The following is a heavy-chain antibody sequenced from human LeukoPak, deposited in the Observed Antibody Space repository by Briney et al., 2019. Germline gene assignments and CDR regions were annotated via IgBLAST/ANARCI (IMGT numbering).Heavy chain of an antibody. CDR3: ASDLTYYDSSVDY. CDR1: GFTFSSYS. D-gene: IGHD3-22*01. CDR2: ISSSSSYI. V-gene: IGHV3-21*01. Sequence: GGSLRLSCAAPGFTFSSYSMNWVRQAPGKGLEWVSSISSSSSYIYYADSVKGRFTISRDNAKNSLYLQMNSLRAEDTAVYYCASDLTYYDSSVDYWGQGTLVTVSS. J-gene: IGHJ4*02.